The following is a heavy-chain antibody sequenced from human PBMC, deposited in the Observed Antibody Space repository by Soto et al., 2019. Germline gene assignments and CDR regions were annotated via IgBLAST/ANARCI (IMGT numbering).Heavy chain of an antibody. CDR3: ARRHYYDSSGYYGSWFDP. V-gene: IGHV1-18*01. CDR1: GYTFTSYG. J-gene: IGHJ5*01. CDR2: ISAYNGNT. Sequence: PSVKVSCKASGYTFTSYGISWVRQAPGQGLEWMGWISAYNGNTNYAQKLQGRVTMTTDTSTSTAYMELRSLRSDDTAVYYCARRHYYDSSGYYGSWFDPWGQGTLVTVSS. D-gene: IGHD3-22*01.